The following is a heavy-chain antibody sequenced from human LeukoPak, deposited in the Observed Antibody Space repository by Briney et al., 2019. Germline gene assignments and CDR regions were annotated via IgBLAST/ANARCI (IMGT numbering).Heavy chain of an antibody. CDR3: ARCSSSGDFDY. D-gene: IGHD6-6*01. CDR2: IYYSGST. J-gene: IGHJ4*02. V-gene: IGHV4-59*12. Sequence: SETLSLTCTVSGGSISSYYWSWIRQPPGKGLEWIGYIYYSGSTNYNPSLKSRVTMSVDTSKNQFSLKLSSVTAADTAVYYCARCSSSGDFDYWGQGTLVTVSS. CDR1: GGSISSYY.